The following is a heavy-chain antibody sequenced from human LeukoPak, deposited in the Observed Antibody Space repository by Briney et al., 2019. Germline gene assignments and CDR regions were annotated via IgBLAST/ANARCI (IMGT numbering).Heavy chain of an antibody. V-gene: IGHV4-59*01. Sequence: SETLSLTCTVSGGSISSYYWSWIRQPPGKGLEWIGYIYYSGRTNHNPSLKSRVTISVDTSKNQFSLKLSSMTAADTAVYYCARGQDTASYWGYYYMDVGGKGTTVTVSS. D-gene: IGHD5-18*01. CDR3: ARGQDTASYWGYYYMDV. CDR1: GGSISSYY. CDR2: IYYSGRT. J-gene: IGHJ6*03.